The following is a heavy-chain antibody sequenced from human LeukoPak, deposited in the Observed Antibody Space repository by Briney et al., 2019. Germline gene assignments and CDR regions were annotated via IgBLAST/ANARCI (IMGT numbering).Heavy chain of an antibody. CDR2: ISSTSSTI. V-gene: IGHV3-48*02. CDR3: ARQSSDMDV. J-gene: IGHJ6*02. D-gene: IGHD6-6*01. CDR1: GVTVSSNH. Sequence: GGSLRLSCAVSGVTVSSNHMSWVRQAPGKGLEWISSISSTSSTIYYVDSVKGRFTISRDNAKNSLYLQMNSLRDEDTAVYYCARQSSDMDVWGQGTTVTVSS.